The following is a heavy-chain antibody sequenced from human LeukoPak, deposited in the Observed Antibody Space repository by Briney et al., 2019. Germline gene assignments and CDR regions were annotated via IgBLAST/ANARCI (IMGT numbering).Heavy chain of an antibody. CDR1: GFTFTSYA. CDR2: ISYDGGNK. V-gene: IGHV3-30-3*01. J-gene: IGHJ4*02. CDR3: VGDYGAF. D-gene: IGHD4-17*01. Sequence: GGSLRLSCAASGFTFTSYAMHWVRQAPGKGLEWVAAISYDGGNKLYADSVKGRFTIFRDNSKNTVYLQMTSLRAEDTAVYYCVGDYGAFWGQGTLVTVSS.